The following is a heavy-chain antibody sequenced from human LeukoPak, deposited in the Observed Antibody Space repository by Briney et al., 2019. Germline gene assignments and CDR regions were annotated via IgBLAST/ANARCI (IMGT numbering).Heavy chain of an antibody. Sequence: SETLPLTCTVSGGSISSSSYYWGWIRQPPGKGLEWIGSIYYSGSTYYNPSLKSRVTISVDTSKNQFSLKLSSVTAADTAVYYCARLSPIVVVPAATSYNWFDPWGQGTLVTVSS. D-gene: IGHD2-2*01. CDR1: GGSISSSSYY. V-gene: IGHV4-39*01. CDR3: ARLSPIVVVPAATSYNWFDP. CDR2: IYYSGST. J-gene: IGHJ5*02.